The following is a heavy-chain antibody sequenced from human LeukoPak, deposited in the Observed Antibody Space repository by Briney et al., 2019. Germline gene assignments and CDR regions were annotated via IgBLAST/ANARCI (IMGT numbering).Heavy chain of an antibody. J-gene: IGHJ4*02. CDR3: ARANYYGSGKKDLDY. CDR2: MNPNSGNT. V-gene: IGHV1-8*01. D-gene: IGHD3-10*01. Sequence: ASVKVSCKASVYTFTTYDINWVRQATGQGLEWMGWMNPNSGNTGYAQKFQGRVTMTRNTSMSTAYMELSSLRSEDTAVYYCARANYYGSGKKDLDYWGQGTLVTVSP. CDR1: VYTFTTYD.